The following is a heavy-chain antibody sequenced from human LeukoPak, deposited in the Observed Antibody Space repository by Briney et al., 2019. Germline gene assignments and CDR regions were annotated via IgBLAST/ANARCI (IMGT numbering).Heavy chain of an antibody. CDR3: TKKTVTADY. CDR2: ISSSGSTI. Sequence: GGSLRLSCAASGFTFRSYEMNWGRQAPGKGLEWVSYISSSGSTIYYADSVKGRFTISRDNANNSLYLQMNSLRAEDTAVYYCTKKTVTADYWGQGTLVTVSS. V-gene: IGHV3-48*03. CDR1: GFTFRSYE. J-gene: IGHJ4*02. D-gene: IGHD4-17*01.